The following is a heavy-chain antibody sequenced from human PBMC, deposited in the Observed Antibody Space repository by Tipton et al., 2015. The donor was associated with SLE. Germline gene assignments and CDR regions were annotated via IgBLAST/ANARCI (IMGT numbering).Heavy chain of an antibody. J-gene: IGHJ4*02. Sequence: TLSLTCTVSGGSISSGSDYWNWIRQPAGKGLEWIGRIYTTGSTNYNPSLKSRVTISVDTSKNQFSLKLSSVTAADTAVYYCARAPASYDFWSGYYGAGYFDYWGQGTLVTVSS. D-gene: IGHD3-3*01. V-gene: IGHV4-61*02. CDR3: ARAPASYDFWSGYYGAGYFDY. CDR1: GGSISSGSDY. CDR2: IYTTGST.